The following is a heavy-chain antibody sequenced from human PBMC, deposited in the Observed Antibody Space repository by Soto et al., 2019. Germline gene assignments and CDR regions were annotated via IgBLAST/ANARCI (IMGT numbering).Heavy chain of an antibody. D-gene: IGHD3-3*01. V-gene: IGHV3-23*01. J-gene: IGHJ4*02. CDR1: GFTFSSYA. Sequence: HPGGSLRLSCAASGFTFSSYAMSWVRQAPGKGLEWVSAISGSGGSTYYADSVKGRFTISRDNSKNTLYLQMNSLRAEDTAVYYCASTVFWSGCRSGDYFDYWGQGTLVTVSS. CDR3: ASTVFWSGCRSGDYFDY. CDR2: ISGSGGST.